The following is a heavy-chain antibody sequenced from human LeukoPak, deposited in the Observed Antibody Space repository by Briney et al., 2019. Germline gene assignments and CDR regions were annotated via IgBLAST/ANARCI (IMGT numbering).Heavy chain of an antibody. CDR3: AISRGGFGDYGSWFDP. Sequence: SESLSLTCTVSGGSLSSYFWSWIRQPPGKGLEWIGYIHNSATTNCNPSLKSRVTISLDTAKNQFSLKLTSVTAADTAVYFCAISRGGFGDYGSWFDPWGQGTLVTVSS. V-gene: IGHV4-59*12. J-gene: IGHJ5*02. CDR2: IHNSATT. D-gene: IGHD4-17*01. CDR1: GGSLSSYF.